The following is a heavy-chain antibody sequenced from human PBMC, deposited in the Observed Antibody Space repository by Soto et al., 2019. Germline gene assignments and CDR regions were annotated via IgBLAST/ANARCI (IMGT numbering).Heavy chain of an antibody. D-gene: IGHD3-3*01. CDR3: ANEHKTITIFGVGGMDV. Sequence: SETLSLTCTVSGGSNSRGDYYWSWIRKPPGKGLEWIGSIYYSGSTDYNPSLKSRVSISVDTSKNQFSLKLSSVTAADTAVYYCANEHKTITIFGVGGMDVWGQGTTVTVSS. CDR2: IYYSGST. J-gene: IGHJ6*02. V-gene: IGHV4-39*01. CDR1: GGSNSRGDYY.